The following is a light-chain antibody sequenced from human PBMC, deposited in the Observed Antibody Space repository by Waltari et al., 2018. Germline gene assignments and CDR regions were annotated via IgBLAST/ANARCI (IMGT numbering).Light chain of an antibody. J-gene: IGLJ1*01. CDR1: SSDVGGYNY. Sequence: QSALTQPPSASGSPGQSVTISCTGTSSDVGGYNYVSWYQQHPGKAPNLMIYEVSKRPSGVPGRFSGSKSGNTASLTVAGLQAEDEADYYCSSYAGNNKYVFGTGTKVTVL. CDR2: EVS. CDR3: SSYAGNNKYV. V-gene: IGLV2-8*01.